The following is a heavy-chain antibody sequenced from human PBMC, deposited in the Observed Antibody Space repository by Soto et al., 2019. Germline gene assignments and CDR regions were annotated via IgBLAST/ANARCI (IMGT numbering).Heavy chain of an antibody. Sequence: SEPLSLTCAVSGYSISSGYYWGWIRQPPGKGLEWIGSIYQSGSTYYNPSLKSRVTISVDTSKNQFSLKLSSVTAADTAVYYCARDEYYYGSGSYMGGLSGYYYYGMDVWGQGTTVTVSS. D-gene: IGHD3-10*01. CDR3: ARDEYYYGSGSYMGGLSGYYYYGMDV. V-gene: IGHV4-38-2*02. CDR1: GYSISSGYY. J-gene: IGHJ6*02. CDR2: IYQSGST.